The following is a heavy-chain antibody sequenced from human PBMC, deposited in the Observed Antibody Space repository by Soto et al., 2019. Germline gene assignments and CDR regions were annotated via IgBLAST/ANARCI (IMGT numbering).Heavy chain of an antibody. J-gene: IGHJ4*02. CDR3: ARVRAAAFVSFDF. D-gene: IGHD2-2*01. V-gene: IGHV1-18*01. CDR2: SSAYNGDT. Sequence: QVQLVQSGGEVKKPGASVKVSCKASGYTFADSGISWVRQAPGQGLEWLGWSSAYNGDTEYAQKFQGRVTMTTDTSTSTAYMELRSLTSDDTAVYYCARVRAAAFVSFDFWGQGTRVTVSS. CDR1: GYTFADSG.